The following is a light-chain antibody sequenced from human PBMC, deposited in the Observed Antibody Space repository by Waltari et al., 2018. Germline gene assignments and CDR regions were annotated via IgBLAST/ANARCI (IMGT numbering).Light chain of an antibody. CDR1: QSVSRA. CDR3: QHYLRLPVT. Sequence: SCRASQSVSRALAWYQQEPGQAPRLLIYGASTRATGIPDRFSGSGSGTDFSLTISRLEPDDFAVYYCQHYLRLPVTFGQGTTVEI. CDR2: GAS. J-gene: IGKJ1*01. V-gene: IGKV3-20*01.